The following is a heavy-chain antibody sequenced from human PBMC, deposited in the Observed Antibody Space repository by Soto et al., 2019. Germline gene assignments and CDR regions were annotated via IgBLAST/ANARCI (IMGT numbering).Heavy chain of an antibody. CDR2: INHSGST. J-gene: IGHJ2*01. CDR1: GGSFSGYY. Sequence: SETLSLTCAVYGGSFSGYYWSWIRQPPGKGLEWIGEINHSGSTNYNPSLKSRVTISVDTSKNQFSLKLSSVTAADTAVYYCARQKRGGYCSGGSCHPYWYFDLWGRGTLVTVSS. D-gene: IGHD2-15*01. CDR3: ARQKRGGYCSGGSCHPYWYFDL. V-gene: IGHV4-34*01.